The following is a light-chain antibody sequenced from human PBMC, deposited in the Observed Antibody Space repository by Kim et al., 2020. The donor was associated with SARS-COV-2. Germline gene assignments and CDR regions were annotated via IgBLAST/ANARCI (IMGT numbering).Light chain of an antibody. CDR1: DIGIKS. CDR3: QVWDITTDVV. Sequence: SYELTQPPSVSVVPGKTASISCGGNDIGIKSVHWYQQKPGQAPVLVMYYASDRPSGIPERFSGSNSGNTATLTISRVEPGDEADYYCQVWDITTDVVFGGGTQLTVL. CDR2: YAS. J-gene: IGLJ3*02. V-gene: IGLV3-21*04.